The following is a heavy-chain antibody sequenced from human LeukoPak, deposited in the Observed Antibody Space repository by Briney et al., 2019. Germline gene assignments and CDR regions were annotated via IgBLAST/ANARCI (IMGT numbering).Heavy chain of an antibody. D-gene: IGHD4-23*01. V-gene: IGHV3-30*18. J-gene: IGHJ4*02. CDR3: AKDLLRGGNNPPFDY. CDR1: GSTFSSYG. Sequence: GGSLRLSCAASGSTFSSYGMHWVRQAPGKGLEWVAVISYDGSNKYYADSVKGRFTISRDNSKNTLYLQMNSLRAEDTAVYYCAKDLLRGGNNPPFDYWGQGTLVTVSS. CDR2: ISYDGSNK.